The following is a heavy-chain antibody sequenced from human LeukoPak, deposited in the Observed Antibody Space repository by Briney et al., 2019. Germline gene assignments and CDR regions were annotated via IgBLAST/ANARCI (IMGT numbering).Heavy chain of an antibody. V-gene: IGHV1-24*01. CDR3: ATEIVGYGDVHYFDS. CDR2: FNPEDVET. J-gene: IGHJ4*02. CDR1: GYTLTEIS. D-gene: IGHD4-17*01. Sequence: VSVKVSCKVSGYTLTEISMHWVRQAPGHGLEWMGGFNPEDVETIYARSFQGRLTVTEDTSTDTAYMELSSLRAEDTAMYYCATEIVGYGDVHYFDSWGQGTLVTVSS.